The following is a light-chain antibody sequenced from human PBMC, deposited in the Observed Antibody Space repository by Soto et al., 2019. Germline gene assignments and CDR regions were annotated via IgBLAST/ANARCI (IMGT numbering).Light chain of an antibody. CDR2: EVS. Sequence: QSALTQPASVSGSPGQSITISGTGTGIDIGTHKYVSWFQHHPGKAPKLIIFEVSNRPSGISDRFSGFKSANTAYLTISGVQPEDEADYHCSSYTTIKTVVFGGGTKLTVL. CDR1: GIDIGTHKY. J-gene: IGLJ2*01. V-gene: IGLV2-14*01. CDR3: SSYTTIKTVV.